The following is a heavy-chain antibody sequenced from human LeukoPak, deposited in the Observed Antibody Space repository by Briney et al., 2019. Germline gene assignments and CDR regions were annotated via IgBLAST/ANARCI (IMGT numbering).Heavy chain of an antibody. CDR1: GYTFTSYG. CDR2: ISAYNGNT. Sequence: ASVKVSCKASGYTFTSYGISWVRQAPGQGLEWMGWISAYNGNTNYAQKLRGRVTMTTDTSTSTAYMELRSLRSDDTAVYYCARVLVRFLEWLSSPDWFDPWGQGTLVTVSS. V-gene: IGHV1-18*01. D-gene: IGHD3-3*01. J-gene: IGHJ5*02. CDR3: ARVLVRFLEWLSSPDWFDP.